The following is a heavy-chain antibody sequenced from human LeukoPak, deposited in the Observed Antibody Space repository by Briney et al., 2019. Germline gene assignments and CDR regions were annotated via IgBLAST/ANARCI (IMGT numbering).Heavy chain of an antibody. Sequence: GGSLRLSCAASGFTVSSNYMSWVRQAPGKGVEWVSVIYSGGSTYYADSVKGRFTISRDNSKNTLYLQMNSLRAEDTAVYYCARDFTYYYDSSGLDPWGQGTLGTVSS. CDR1: GFTVSSNY. V-gene: IGHV3-66*02. CDR2: IYSGGST. CDR3: ARDFTYYYDSSGLDP. J-gene: IGHJ5*02. D-gene: IGHD3-22*01.